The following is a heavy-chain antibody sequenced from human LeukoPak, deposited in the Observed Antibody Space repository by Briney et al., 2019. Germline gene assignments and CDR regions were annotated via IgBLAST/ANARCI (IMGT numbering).Heavy chain of an antibody. J-gene: IGHJ4*02. CDR2: IWYDGSNK. CDR3: ARDLSSPGPHSPHSMTLDY. CDR1: GFTFSSYG. V-gene: IGHV3-33*01. Sequence: GGSLRLSCAASGFTFSSYGMHWVRQAPGKGLELVAVIWYDGSNKYYADSVKGRFTISRDNSKNTLYLQMNSLRAEDTAVYYCARDLSSPGPHSPHSMTLDYWGQGTLVTVSS. D-gene: IGHD2-15*01.